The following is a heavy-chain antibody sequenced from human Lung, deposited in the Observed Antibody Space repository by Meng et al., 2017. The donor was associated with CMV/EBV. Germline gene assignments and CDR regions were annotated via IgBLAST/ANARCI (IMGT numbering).Heavy chain of an antibody. V-gene: IGHV4-39*01. D-gene: IGHD1-14*01. CDR1: GGSISSSSYY. J-gene: IGHJ4*02. CDR3: ARHHHSPTFDY. Sequence: QPQEAGPGLVTPSGPPALAFTVSGGSISSSSYYWAWIRQPPGEGLEWIGSVVYSGTTYYTSSLKSRVSISVDTSKNQFSLKLSSVTAADTAVYYCARHHHSPTFDYWGQGTLVTVSS. CDR2: VVYSGTT.